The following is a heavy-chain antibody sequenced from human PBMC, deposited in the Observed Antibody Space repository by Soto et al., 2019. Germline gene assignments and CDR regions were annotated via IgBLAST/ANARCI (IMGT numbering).Heavy chain of an antibody. CDR3: ARVYNPFIVVVSAAIPFAFDI. D-gene: IGHD2-2*02. J-gene: IGHJ3*02. CDR1: GYTFTSYG. CDR2: ISAYNGNT. V-gene: IGHV1-18*04. Sequence: QVQLVQSGAEVKKPGASVKVSCKASGYTFTSYGISWVRQAPGQGLEWMGWISAYNGNTNYAQKLQGRVTMTTDTSTSTAYMELRSLRSDDTAVYYCARVYNPFIVVVSAAIPFAFDIWGQGTMVTVSS.